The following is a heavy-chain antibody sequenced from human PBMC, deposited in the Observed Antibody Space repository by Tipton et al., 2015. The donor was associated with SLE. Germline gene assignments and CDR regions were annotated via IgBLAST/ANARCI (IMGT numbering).Heavy chain of an antibody. J-gene: IGHJ4*02. CDR2: INPNSGDT. Sequence: QLVQSGAEVKKPGASVKVSCKPSGYTFTGYYVHWVRQAPGQGLGWMGRINPNSGDTKYAPKFQGRVTMTRDTSISTAYMALSSLGSDDTAMYYCARDGGGFDYWGQGTLVTVSS. V-gene: IGHV1-2*06. CDR1: GYTFTGYY. CDR3: ARDGGGFDY. D-gene: IGHD3-16*01.